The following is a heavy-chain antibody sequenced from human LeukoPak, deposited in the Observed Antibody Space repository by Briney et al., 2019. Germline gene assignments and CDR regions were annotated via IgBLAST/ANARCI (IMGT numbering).Heavy chain of an antibody. Sequence: SETLSLTCTVSGGSISSSSYYWGWIRQPPGTGLEWIGSIYYSGSTYYNPSPKSRVTISVDTSKNQFSLKLSSVTAADTAVYYCASRTGTFDYWGQGTLVTVSS. CDR1: GGSISSSSYY. V-gene: IGHV4-39*01. CDR3: ASRTGTFDY. J-gene: IGHJ4*02. CDR2: IYYSGST. D-gene: IGHD7-27*01.